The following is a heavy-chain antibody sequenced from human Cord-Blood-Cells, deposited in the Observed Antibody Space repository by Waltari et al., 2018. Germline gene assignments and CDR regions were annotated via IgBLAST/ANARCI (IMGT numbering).Heavy chain of an antibody. V-gene: IGHV4-34*01. J-gene: IGHJ4*02. CDR3: ARGLWQWLAIDY. CDR2: INHSGST. D-gene: IGHD6-19*01. Sequence: QVQLQQWGAGLLKPSETLSRTCAAYGGCFSGYYWSWIRQPPGKGLEWIGEINHSGSTNYNPSLKSRVTISVDTSKNQFSLKLSSVTAADTAVYYCARGLWQWLAIDYWGQGTLVTVSS. CDR1: GGCFSGYY.